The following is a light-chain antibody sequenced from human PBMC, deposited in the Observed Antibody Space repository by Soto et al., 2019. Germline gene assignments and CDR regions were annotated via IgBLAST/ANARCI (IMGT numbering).Light chain of an antibody. CDR1: SSNIGSPT. CDR3: ATWEDSLNGPV. CDR2: SND. J-gene: IGLJ3*02. V-gene: IGLV1-44*01. Sequence: QSVLTQPPSASATPGQRVAFSCSGSSSNIGSPTVNWYHQLPGTAPKLLIYSNDQRPSGVPGRFSGSKSGTSASLAISGLQSEDEGEYYCATWEDSLNGPVFGGGTKLTVL.